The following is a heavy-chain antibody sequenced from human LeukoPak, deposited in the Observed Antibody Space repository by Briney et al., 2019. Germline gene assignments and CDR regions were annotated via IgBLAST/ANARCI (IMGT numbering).Heavy chain of an antibody. CDR2: INHSGST. CDR3: AREPRYDFWSGYYGY. D-gene: IGHD3-3*01. Sequence: PSGTLSLTCAVYGGSFSGYYWSWIRQPPGKGLDWIEEINHSGSTNYNPSLKSRVTISVDTSKNQFSLKLSSVTAADTAVYYCAREPRYDFWSGYYGYWGQGTLVTVPS. J-gene: IGHJ4*02. CDR1: GGSFSGYY. V-gene: IGHV4-34*01.